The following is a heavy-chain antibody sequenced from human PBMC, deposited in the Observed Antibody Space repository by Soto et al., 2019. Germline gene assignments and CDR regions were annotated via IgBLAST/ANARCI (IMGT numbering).Heavy chain of an antibody. Sequence: QVQLVQSGAEVKKPGASVKVSCKASGYTFTSYGISWVRQAPGQGLEWMGWISAYNGNTNYAQKLQGRVTMTTDTSTSTAYMELRSLRSDDTAVYYCAGDGYCSGGSCYPPFYYSGMDVWGQGTTVTVSS. CDR2: ISAYNGNT. D-gene: IGHD2-15*01. J-gene: IGHJ6*02. V-gene: IGHV1-18*01. CDR3: AGDGYCSGGSCYPPFYYSGMDV. CDR1: GYTFTSYG.